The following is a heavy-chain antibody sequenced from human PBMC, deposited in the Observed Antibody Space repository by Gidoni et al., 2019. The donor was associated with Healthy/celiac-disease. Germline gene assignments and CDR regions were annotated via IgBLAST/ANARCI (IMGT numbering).Heavy chain of an antibody. CDR2: IKHDGREK. CDR1: GFTFSSYW. V-gene: IGHV3-7*01. J-gene: IGHJ4*02. Sequence: EVQLVESGGGLVQPGGSLRLSCAASGFTFSSYWMSWVRQAPGKGLEWVANIKHDGREKYYVDSVTGRFTISRDNAKNSLYLQMNSLRAEDTAVYYCARDPLGYCTGGVCYTAGFDYWGQGTLVTVSS. CDR3: ARDPLGYCTGGVCYTAGFDY. D-gene: IGHD2-8*02.